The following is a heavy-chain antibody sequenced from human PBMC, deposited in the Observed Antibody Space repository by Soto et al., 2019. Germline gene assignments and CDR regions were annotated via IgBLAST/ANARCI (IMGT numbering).Heavy chain of an antibody. CDR1: GFTSNDYA. Sequence: EVRLVESGGGLVQPGRSLRLSCAASGFTSNDYAMHWVRQGPGRGLEWVSGIYGNGGRVGYADSVKGRFTISRDNAKNSLYLQMNSLRVEDTAFYYCVRDVRPGGAGYWGQGTQVTVSS. CDR3: VRDVRPGGAGY. V-gene: IGHV3-9*02. CDR2: IYGNGGRV. J-gene: IGHJ4*02.